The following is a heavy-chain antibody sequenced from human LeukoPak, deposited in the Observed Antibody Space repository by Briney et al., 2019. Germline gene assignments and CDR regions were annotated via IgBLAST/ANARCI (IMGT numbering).Heavy chain of an antibody. V-gene: IGHV4-59*01. CDR3: ARENDTSGFSASGFDS. Sequence: SETLSLTCTVSGGSISGYYWNWIRQPPGKGLEWIGYIYYTGSTNYNPSLRSRVTISVDTSKNQFSLELSSVTAADTAVYYCARENDTSGFSASGFDSWGQGTLVTVSS. D-gene: IGHD3-22*01. CDR1: GGSISGYY. CDR2: IYYTGST. J-gene: IGHJ4*02.